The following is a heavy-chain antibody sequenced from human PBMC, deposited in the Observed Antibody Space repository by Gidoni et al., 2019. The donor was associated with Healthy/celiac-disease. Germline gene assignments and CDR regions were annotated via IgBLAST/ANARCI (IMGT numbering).Heavy chain of an antibody. V-gene: IGHV4-39*01. CDR1: GGSISSSSYY. D-gene: IGHD3-16*02. CDR2: IYYSGST. CDR3: ARSSIMITFGGVIVNWFDP. Sequence: QLQLQESGPGLVKPSETLSLTCTVSGGSISSSSYYWGWIRQPPGKGLEWIGSIYYSGSTSYNPSLKSRVTISVDTSKNQFSLKLSSVTAADTAVYYCARSSIMITFGGVIVNWFDPWGQGTLVTVSS. J-gene: IGHJ5*02.